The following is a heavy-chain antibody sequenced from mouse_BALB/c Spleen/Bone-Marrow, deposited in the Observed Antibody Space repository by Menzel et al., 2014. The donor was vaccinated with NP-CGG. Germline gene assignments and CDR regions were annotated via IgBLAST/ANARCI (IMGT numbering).Heavy chain of an antibody. J-gene: IGHJ3*01. CDR3: ANDWFAY. V-gene: IGHV14-3*02. CDR1: GFNIKDTY. CDR2: IDPANGNT. Sequence: EVQLVEYGAELVKPGASVKLSCTASGFNIKDTYMHWVKQRPEQGLEWIGRIDPANGNTKYDPKFQGKATITADTSSNTAYLQLSSLTSEDTAVYYCANDWFAYWGQGTLVTVSA. D-gene: IGHD2-3*01.